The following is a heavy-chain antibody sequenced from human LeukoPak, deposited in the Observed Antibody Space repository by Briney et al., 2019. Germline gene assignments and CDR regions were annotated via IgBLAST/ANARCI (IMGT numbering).Heavy chain of an antibody. D-gene: IGHD3-22*01. Sequence: SETLSLTCTVSGVSISGHYWSWIRQPPGNGLEWIGFVYYSGRTRHNPSLHSRVTISADTSKNHLSLKLTSVTAADTAVYYCARLLDNDSSGDPDTFDMWGQGIKVTVSS. J-gene: IGHJ3*02. CDR3: ARLLDNDSSGDPDTFDM. CDR1: GVSISGHY. CDR2: VYYSGRT. V-gene: IGHV4-59*11.